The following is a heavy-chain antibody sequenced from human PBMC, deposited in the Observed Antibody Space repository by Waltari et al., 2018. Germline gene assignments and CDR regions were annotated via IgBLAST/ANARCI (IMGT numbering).Heavy chain of an antibody. J-gene: IGHJ6*02. CDR1: GGSFSGYY. D-gene: IGHD6-19*01. V-gene: IGHV4-34*01. CDR2: INHSGST. Sequence: QVQLQQWGAGLLKPSETLSLTCAVYGGSFSGYYWSWIRQPPGKGLEWIGEINHSGSTNCTPALKTRVTISVVTTKTQFSLKLSSVTAADTAVYYCARGPSGWYLKYYYYYGMDVWGQGTTVTVSS. CDR3: ARGPSGWYLKYYYYYGMDV.